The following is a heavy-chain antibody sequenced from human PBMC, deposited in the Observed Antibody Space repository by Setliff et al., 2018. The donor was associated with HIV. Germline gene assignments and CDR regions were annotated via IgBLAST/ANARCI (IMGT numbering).Heavy chain of an antibody. V-gene: IGHV4-61*05. Sequence: KSSETLSLTCTVSGGSISSSFHYWGWIRQPPGKGLEWIGYIYYSGNTSYNPSLKSRVTISVDTTKNQFSLKLTSMTAADTAIYFCARADYEGGSYYFDHWGQGILVTVSS. J-gene: IGHJ4*02. CDR1: GGSISSSFHY. CDR3: ARADYEGGSYYFDH. D-gene: IGHD3-22*01. CDR2: IYYSGNT.